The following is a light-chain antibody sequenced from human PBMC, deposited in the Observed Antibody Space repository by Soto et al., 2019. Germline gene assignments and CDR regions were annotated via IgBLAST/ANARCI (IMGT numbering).Light chain of an antibody. Sequence: QSVLTQPPSVSGAPGQRVTISCTGSSSNIGAGYDVHWYQQLPGTAPKLLIYGNSNRPSGVPDRFSGSKSGTSASLAITGLQAEDEADYYCQSYDSSLCGSRDVVFGGGTKLTVL. CDR2: GNS. V-gene: IGLV1-40*01. J-gene: IGLJ2*01. CDR3: QSYDSSLCGSRDVV. CDR1: SSNIGAGYD.